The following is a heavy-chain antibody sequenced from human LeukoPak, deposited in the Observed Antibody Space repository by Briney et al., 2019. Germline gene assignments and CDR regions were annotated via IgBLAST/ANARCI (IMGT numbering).Heavy chain of an antibody. V-gene: IGHV1-46*01. CDR3: ARDNDSRDPPHFDY. J-gene: IGHJ4*02. CDR1: GCTFTSHY. D-gene: IGHD3-16*01. CDR2: INPTGGST. Sequence: GASVKVSCKASGCTFTSHYMHWVRQAPEKGLEWMGIINPTGGSTSYAQKFQGRVTMTRDTSTSTDYMELSSLTYEDTAVYYCARDNDSRDPPHFDYWGQGTLVTVSS.